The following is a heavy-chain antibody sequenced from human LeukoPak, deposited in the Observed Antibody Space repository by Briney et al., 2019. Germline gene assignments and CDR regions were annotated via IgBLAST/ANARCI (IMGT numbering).Heavy chain of an antibody. D-gene: IGHD2-2*01. J-gene: IGHJ4*02. CDR2: INPNSGGT. CDR1: GYTFTGYY. Sequence: ASVKVSCKASGYTFTGYYMHWVRQAPGQGLEWMGWINPNSGGTNYAQKFQGRVTMTRDTSISTAYMELSRLRSDDTAVYYYARDVTYCSSTSCYLSYWGQGTLVTVSS. V-gene: IGHV1-2*02. CDR3: ARDVTYCSSTSCYLSY.